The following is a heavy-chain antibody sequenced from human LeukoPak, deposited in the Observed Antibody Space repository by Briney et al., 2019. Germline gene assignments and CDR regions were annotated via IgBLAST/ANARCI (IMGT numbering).Heavy chain of an antibody. CDR2: ISAYNGNA. D-gene: IGHD2-15*01. V-gene: IGHV1-18*01. CDR3: ARFGVVVVAAQFYDY. J-gene: IGHJ4*02. CDR1: GYTFTSYG. Sequence: ASVKVSCKASGYTFTSYGISWVRQAPGQGLEWMGWISAYNGNANYAQKLQGRVTMTTDTPTSTAYMELRSLRSDDTAVYYCARFGVVVVAAQFYDYWGQGTLVTVSS.